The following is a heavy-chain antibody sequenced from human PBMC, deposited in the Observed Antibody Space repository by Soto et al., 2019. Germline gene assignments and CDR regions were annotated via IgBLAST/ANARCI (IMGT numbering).Heavy chain of an antibody. V-gene: IGHV2-5*02. Sequence: QITLKESGPTLVKPTQTLTLTCTFSGFSLSTSGVGVGWIRQPPGKAMEWLALIYWDDDKRYSPSLKSRLTITKDTSKNQVVLTMTNMDPVDTATYYCAHLVVVTAIRGGWFDPWGQGTLVTVSS. CDR1: GFSLSTSGVG. D-gene: IGHD2-21*02. CDR2: IYWDDDK. J-gene: IGHJ5*02. CDR3: AHLVVVTAIRGGWFDP.